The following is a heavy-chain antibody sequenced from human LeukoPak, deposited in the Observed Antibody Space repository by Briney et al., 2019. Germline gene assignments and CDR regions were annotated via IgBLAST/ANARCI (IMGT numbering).Heavy chain of an antibody. CDR3: ARDQGLYYYGSGSQYYYYGMDV. CDR2: TYYRSKWYN. Sequence: SQTLSLTYAISGDSVSSNSAAWNWIRQSPSRGLEWLGRTYYRSKWYNDYAVSVKSRITINPDTSKNQFSLQLNSVTPEDTAVYYCARDQGLYYYGSGSQYYYYGMDVWGQGTTVTVSS. CDR1: GDSVSSNSAA. D-gene: IGHD3-10*01. J-gene: IGHJ6*02. V-gene: IGHV6-1*01.